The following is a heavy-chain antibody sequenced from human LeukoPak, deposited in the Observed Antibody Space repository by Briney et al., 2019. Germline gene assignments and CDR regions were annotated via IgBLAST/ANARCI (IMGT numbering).Heavy chain of an antibody. Sequence: GGSLRLSCAASGFTFSSYSMNWVRQAPGKGLEWVSSISSSSSYIYYADSVKGRFTISRDNAKNSLYLQMNSLRAEDTAVYYCARDRGSAMGTSIRFDPWGQGTLVTVSS. V-gene: IGHV3-21*01. CDR1: GFTFSSYS. CDR3: ARDRGSAMGTSIRFDP. D-gene: IGHD5-18*01. CDR2: ISSSSSYI. J-gene: IGHJ5*02.